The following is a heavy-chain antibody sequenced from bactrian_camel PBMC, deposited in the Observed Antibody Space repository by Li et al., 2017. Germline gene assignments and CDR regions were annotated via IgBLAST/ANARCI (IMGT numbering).Heavy chain of an antibody. Sequence: HVQLVESGGGLVQPGGSLRLSCAASGFTFSTWYMSWVRQIPGKGLDWVSSIYSDDRYTAHADSVKGRFTISRDNAKNTVYLQMNSLKSEDTALYYCATGPMGWGTPGNYWGQGTQVTVS. J-gene: IGHJ4*01. CDR1: GFTFSTWY. CDR2: IYSDDRYT. D-gene: IGHD5*01. CDR3: ATGPMGWGTPGNY. V-gene: IGHV3-2*01.